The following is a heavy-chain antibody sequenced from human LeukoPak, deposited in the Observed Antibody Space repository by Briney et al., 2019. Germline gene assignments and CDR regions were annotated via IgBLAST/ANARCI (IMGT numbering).Heavy chain of an antibody. Sequence: SVKVSCKASGGTFSSYAISWVRQAPGQGLEWMGGIIPNFGTANYAQKFQGRVTITTDESTSTAYMELSSLRSEDTAVYYCARVQVPAAIPPHYYYYYMDVWGKGTTVTVSS. V-gene: IGHV1-69*05. CDR1: GGTFSSYA. CDR3: ARVQVPAAIPPHYYYYYMDV. CDR2: IIPNFGTA. D-gene: IGHD2-2*01. J-gene: IGHJ6*03.